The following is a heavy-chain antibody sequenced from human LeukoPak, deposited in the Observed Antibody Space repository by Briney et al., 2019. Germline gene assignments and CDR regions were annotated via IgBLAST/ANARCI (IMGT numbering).Heavy chain of an antibody. CDR2: IKQDGSEK. V-gene: IGHV3-7*01. CDR3: ARLYDFSSGYYRDY. CDR1: GFTFSSYA. Sequence: GGSLRLSCAASGFTFSSYAISWVRQAPGKGRERVANIKQDGSEKYYVDSAKGRCTVSRDNAKNSLYLQMNSLRAEYTAVYYCARLYDFSSGYYRDYWGQGTLVTVSS. D-gene: IGHD3-3*01. J-gene: IGHJ4*02.